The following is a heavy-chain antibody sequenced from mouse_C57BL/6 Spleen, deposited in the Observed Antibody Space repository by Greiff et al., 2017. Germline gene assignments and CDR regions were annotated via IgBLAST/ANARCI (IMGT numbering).Heavy chain of an antibody. CDR2: IYPGDGDT. Sequence: QVQLKESGAELVKPGASVKISCKASGYAFSSYWMNWVKQRPGKGLEWIGQIYPGDGDTNYNGKFKGKATLTADKSSSTAYMQLSSLTSEDSAVYFCARNLLDSSGTLDYWGQGTTLTVSS. CDR1: GYAFSSYW. V-gene: IGHV1-80*01. J-gene: IGHJ2*01. D-gene: IGHD3-2*02. CDR3: ARNLLDSSGTLDY.